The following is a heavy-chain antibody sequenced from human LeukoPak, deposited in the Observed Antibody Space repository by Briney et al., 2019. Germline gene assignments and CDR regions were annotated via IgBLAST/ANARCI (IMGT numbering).Heavy chain of an antibody. CDR1: GYSFTDYY. J-gene: IGHJ4*02. D-gene: IGHD3-16*02. V-gene: IGHV1-2*06. CDR3: ARLGTIMVTSGGVVGD. CDR2: INPNSGGT. Sequence: GASVKVSCKASGYSFTDYYIHWVRQAPGQGLEWMGRINPNSGGTNYAERFQGRVTMTRDTSTSTAYMELSSLKSDDTAVYSAARLGTIMVTSGGVVGDWGQGTLVTVSS.